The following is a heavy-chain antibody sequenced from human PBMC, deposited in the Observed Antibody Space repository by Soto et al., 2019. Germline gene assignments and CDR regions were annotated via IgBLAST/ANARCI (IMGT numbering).Heavy chain of an antibody. CDR3: ARASMGGSSWPFVY. J-gene: IGHJ4*02. V-gene: IGHV4-4*02. D-gene: IGHD6-13*01. CDR1: GGSISSSNW. Sequence: QVQLQESGPGLVKPSGTLSLTCAVSGGSISSSNWWSWVRQPPGKGLDWIGEIYHSGSTNYNPSLKSRVTTSVDKSKNQFSRKRSSVTAADTAVYYCARASMGGSSWPFVYWGQGTLVTVPS. CDR2: IYHSGST.